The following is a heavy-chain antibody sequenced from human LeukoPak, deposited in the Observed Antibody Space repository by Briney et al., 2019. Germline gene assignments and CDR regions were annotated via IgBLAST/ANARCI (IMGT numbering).Heavy chain of an antibody. D-gene: IGHD5-24*01. CDR1: GFTFSSYG. J-gene: IGHJ4*02. CDR3: AKAHVRDGYNYGY. Sequence: GGSLRLSCAASGFTFSSYGMHWVRQAPGKGLEWVAVISYDGSNKYYADSVKGRFTISRDNSKNTLYLQMNSLRAEDRAVYYCAKAHVRDGYNYGYWGQGTLVTVSS. V-gene: IGHV3-30*18. CDR2: ISYDGSNK.